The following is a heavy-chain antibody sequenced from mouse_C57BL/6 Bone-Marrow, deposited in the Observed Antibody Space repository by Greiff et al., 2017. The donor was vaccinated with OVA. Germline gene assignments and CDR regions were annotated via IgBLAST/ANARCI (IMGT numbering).Heavy chain of an antibody. CDR2: ISSGSSTI. J-gene: IGHJ3*01. D-gene: IGHD2-3*01. CDR1: GFTFSDYG. Sequence: EVHLVESGGGLVKPGGSLKLSCAASGFTFSDYGMHWVRQAPEKGLEWVAYISSGSSTIDYADKVKGRFTISRDNAKNTLFLQMTSLRSEDTAMYYCARNYDGYYGWFAYWGQGTLVTVSA. V-gene: IGHV5-17*01. CDR3: ARNYDGYYGWFAY.